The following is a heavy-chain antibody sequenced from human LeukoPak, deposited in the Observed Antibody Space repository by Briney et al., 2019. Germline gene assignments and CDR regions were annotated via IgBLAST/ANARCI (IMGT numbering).Heavy chain of an antibody. CDR1: GFTFSSYS. V-gene: IGHV3-21*04. J-gene: IGHJ4*02. Sequence: GGSLRLSCAASGFTFSSYSMNWVRQAPGKGLEWVSSISSSSSYIYYADSVKGRFTISRDNSKNTLYLQRNSLRAEDTAVYYCAKDVDYGDVWDYFDYWGQGTLVTVSS. D-gene: IGHD4-17*01. CDR3: AKDVDYGDVWDYFDY. CDR2: ISSSSSYI.